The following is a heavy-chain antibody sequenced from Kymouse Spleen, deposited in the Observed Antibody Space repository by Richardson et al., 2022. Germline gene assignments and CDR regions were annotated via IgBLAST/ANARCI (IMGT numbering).Heavy chain of an antibody. CDR1: GFTFDDYA. Sequence: EVQLVESGGGLVQPGRSLRLSCAASGFTFDDYAMHWVRQAPGKGLEWVSGISWNSGSIGYADSVKGRFTISRDNAKNSLYLQMNSLRAEDTALYYCAKDRATGTTDYYYGMDVWGQGTTVTVSS. D-gene: IGHD1-7*01. V-gene: IGHV3-9*01. J-gene: IGHJ6*02. CDR3: AKDRATGTTDYYYGMDV. CDR2: ISWNSGSI.